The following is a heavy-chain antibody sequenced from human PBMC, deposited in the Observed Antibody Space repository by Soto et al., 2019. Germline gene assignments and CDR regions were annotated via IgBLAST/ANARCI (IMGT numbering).Heavy chain of an antibody. J-gene: IGHJ4*02. V-gene: IGHV4-59*01. CDR2: IYYSGST. D-gene: IGHD3-16*01. Sequence: SETLSLTCTVSGGSISSYYWSWIRQPPGKGLEWIGYIYYSGSTNYNPSLKSRVTISVDTSKNQFSLKLSSVTAADTAVYYCARGDYDYIWGSSYDFDYWGQGTLVTSPQ. CDR3: ARGDYDYIWGSSYDFDY. CDR1: GGSISSYY.